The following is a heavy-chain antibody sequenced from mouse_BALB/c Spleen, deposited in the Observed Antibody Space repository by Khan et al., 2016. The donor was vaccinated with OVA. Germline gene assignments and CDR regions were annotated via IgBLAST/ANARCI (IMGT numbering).Heavy chain of an antibody. D-gene: IGHD2-10*02. CDR3: AKGVWSYYFALDY. Sequence: VALVESGPGLVAPSQNLSITCTVSGFSLTDYGVSWIRQPPGKGLEWLGVIWGGGTTYYNSALKSRLSISKDNSKSQVFLKMNSLQTDDTAMYYCAKGVWSYYFALDYGGQGTSVTVSS. CDR1: GFSLTDYG. CDR2: IWGGGTT. J-gene: IGHJ4*01. V-gene: IGHV2-6-5*01.